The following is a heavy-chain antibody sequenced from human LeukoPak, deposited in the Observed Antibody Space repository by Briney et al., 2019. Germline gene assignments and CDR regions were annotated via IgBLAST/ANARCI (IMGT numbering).Heavy chain of an antibody. CDR3: ATRGAPGYYYGMDV. Sequence: GSLRLSCAASGFTVSSNYMSWVRQAPGKELEWVSIISTSGTTSYVDSVKGRFTISRDNSRNTLYLQMNSLRAEDTAVYYCATRGAPGYYYGMDVWGQGTTVTVSS. D-gene: IGHD1-26*01. J-gene: IGHJ6*02. CDR1: GFTVSSNY. V-gene: IGHV3-66*01. CDR2: ISTSGTT.